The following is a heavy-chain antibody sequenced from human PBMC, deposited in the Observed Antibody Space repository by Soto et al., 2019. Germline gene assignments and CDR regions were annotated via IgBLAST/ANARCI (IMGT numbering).Heavy chain of an antibody. V-gene: IGHV4-31*03. J-gene: IGHJ6*03. CDR2: IYYSGST. Sequence: SETLSLTCTVSGGSISSGGYYWSWIRQHPGKGLEWIGYIYYSGSTYYNPSLKSRVTISVDTSKNQFSLKLSSVTAADTAVYYCATLYYYDILTRVEPYYYYMDVWGKGTTVTVSS. CDR3: ATLYYYDILTRVEPYYYYMDV. D-gene: IGHD3-9*01. CDR1: GGSISSGGYY.